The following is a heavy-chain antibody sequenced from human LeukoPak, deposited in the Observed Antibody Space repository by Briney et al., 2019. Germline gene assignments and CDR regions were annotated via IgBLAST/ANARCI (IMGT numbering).Heavy chain of an antibody. CDR3: ATTASQCTSVSCPLWVDP. CDR1: GGSISSNSHY. Sequence: PSETLSLTRSVSGGSISSNSHYWGWIRQPPGKGLEWIASIFYSGNTYYNPSLTSRVTISVDTSKNQFSLKLSSVTAADTAVYYCATTASQCTSVSCPLWVDPWGQGALVTVSS. V-gene: IGHV4-39*01. D-gene: IGHD2-8*02. CDR2: IFYSGNT. J-gene: IGHJ5*02.